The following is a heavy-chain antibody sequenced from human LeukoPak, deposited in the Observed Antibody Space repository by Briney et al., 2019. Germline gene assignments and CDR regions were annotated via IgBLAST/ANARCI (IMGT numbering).Heavy chain of an antibody. CDR1: GGSISSGSYY. V-gene: IGHV4-61*02. Sequence: SETLSLTCTVSGGSISSGSYYWSWIRQPAGKGLEWIGRIYASGSTNYNPSLKSRVTISVDTSKNQFSLKLSSVTAADTAVYYCARAGRYCSNTSCFDWFDPWGQGTLVTVSS. CDR2: IYASGST. J-gene: IGHJ5*02. CDR3: ARAGRYCSNTSCFDWFDP. D-gene: IGHD2-2*01.